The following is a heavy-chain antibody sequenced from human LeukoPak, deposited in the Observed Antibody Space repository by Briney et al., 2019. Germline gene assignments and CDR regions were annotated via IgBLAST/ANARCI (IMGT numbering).Heavy chain of an antibody. CDR2: IIPILGIA. V-gene: IGHV1-69*04. CDR3: AREMGIAAAGNDY. D-gene: IGHD6-13*01. Sequence: SVKVSCKASGGTFSSYAISWVRQAPGQGLEWMGRIIPILGIANYAQKFQGRVTITADKSTSTAYMELSSLRSEDTAVYYCAREMGIAAAGNDYWGQGTLVTVAS. J-gene: IGHJ4*02. CDR1: GGTFSSYA.